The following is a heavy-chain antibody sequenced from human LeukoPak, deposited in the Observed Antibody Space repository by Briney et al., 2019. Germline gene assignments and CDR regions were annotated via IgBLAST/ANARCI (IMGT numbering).Heavy chain of an antibody. V-gene: IGHV1-18*04. J-gene: IGHJ6*04. CDR1: GYTFSNYG. Sequence: ASVKVSCKASGYTFSNYGISWVRQAPGLGLEWMGWTSYNGNTNYAQKFQDRVTMTTDTSTTTAYMELRSLESDDTAVYYCARDSAGSGVGYYYYYGMDVWGKGTTVTVSS. CDR2: TSYNGNT. CDR3: ARDSAGSGVGYYYYYGMDV. D-gene: IGHD3-10*01.